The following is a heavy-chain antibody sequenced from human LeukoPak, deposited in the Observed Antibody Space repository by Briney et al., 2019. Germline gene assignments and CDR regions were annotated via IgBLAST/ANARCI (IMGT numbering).Heavy chain of an antibody. CDR1: GFTFSDYY. CDR3: ARDRGSGSYYTKYNWFDP. Sequence: PGGSLRLSCAASGFTFSDYYMSWIRQAPGKGLEWVSYISSSGSTIYYADSVKGRFTISRDNAKNSLYLQMNSLRAEDTAVYCCARDRGSGSYYTKYNWFDPWGQGTLVTVSS. CDR2: ISSSGSTI. V-gene: IGHV3-11*01. J-gene: IGHJ5*02. D-gene: IGHD3-10*01.